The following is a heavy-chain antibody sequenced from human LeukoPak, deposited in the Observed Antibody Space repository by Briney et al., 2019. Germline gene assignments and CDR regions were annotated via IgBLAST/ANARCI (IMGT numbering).Heavy chain of an antibody. CDR3: ARHPPRGITGTPSAFDY. CDR1: GDSISAYY. CDR2: LHYSGST. D-gene: IGHD1-7*01. V-gene: IGHV4-59*08. J-gene: IGHJ4*02. Sequence: PSETLSLTCTVSGDSISAYYWSWIRQPPGKGLEWIGYLHYSGSTNYNPSLKSRVTISVDTSKNQFSLKLSSVTAADTAVYYCARHPPRGITGTPSAFDYWGQGTLVTVSS.